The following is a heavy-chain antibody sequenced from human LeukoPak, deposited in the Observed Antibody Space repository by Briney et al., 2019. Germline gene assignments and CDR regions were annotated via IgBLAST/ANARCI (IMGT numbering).Heavy chain of an antibody. J-gene: IGHJ5*02. Sequence: SETLSLTCTVSGGSISSGSYYWSWIRQPAGKGLEWIGRIYTSGSTNYNPSLKSRVTISVDTSKNQFSLKLSSVTAADTAVYYCARDYYGSGFDPWGQGTLVTVSS. V-gene: IGHV4-61*02. CDR3: ARDYYGSGFDP. CDR1: GGSISSGSYY. CDR2: IYTSGST. D-gene: IGHD3-10*01.